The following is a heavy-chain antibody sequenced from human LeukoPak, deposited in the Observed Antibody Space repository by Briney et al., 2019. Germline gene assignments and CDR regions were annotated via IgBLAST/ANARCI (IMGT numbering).Heavy chain of an antibody. D-gene: IGHD2-15*01. J-gene: IGHJ6*03. Sequence: SGGSLRLSCAASGFTFSSYWMSWVRQAPGKGLGWVANIKQDGSEKYYVDSVKGRLTISRDNAKNSLYLQMNSLRAEDTAVYYCAREVLRLLYYYYMGVWGKGTTVTVSS. V-gene: IGHV3-7*01. CDR1: GFTFSSYW. CDR2: IKQDGSEK. CDR3: AREVLRLLYYYYMGV.